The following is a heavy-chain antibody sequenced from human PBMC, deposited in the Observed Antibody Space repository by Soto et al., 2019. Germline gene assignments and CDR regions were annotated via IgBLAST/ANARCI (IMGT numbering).Heavy chain of an antibody. CDR1: GFTFSSYS. V-gene: IGHV3-48*04. J-gene: IGHJ3*02. CDR3: AKVRGEISAYYFPFAI. Sequence: HPGGSLRLSCVASGFTFSSYSIVWVRQAPGKGLEWVSYIFTTGTTIYYADSVKGRFTVSRDNAKNSLFLLLNSLRAEDTAVYYCAKVRGEISAYYFPFAIWGQGTMVTVSS. CDR2: IFTTGTTI. D-gene: IGHD3-22*01.